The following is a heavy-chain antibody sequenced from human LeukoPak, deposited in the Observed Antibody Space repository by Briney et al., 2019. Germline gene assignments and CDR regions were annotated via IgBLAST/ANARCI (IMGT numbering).Heavy chain of an antibody. CDR1: GGSISSSSYY. CDR3: ARLTVKRYGSGSYYKPIDAFDI. V-gene: IGHV4-39*07. Sequence: SETLSLTCTVSGGSISSSSYYWGWIRQPPGKGLEWIGSIYYSGSTYYNPSLKSRVTISVDTSKNQFSLKLSSVTAADTAVYHCARLTVKRYGSGSYYKPIDAFDIWGQGTMVTVSS. CDR2: IYYSGST. J-gene: IGHJ3*02. D-gene: IGHD3-10*01.